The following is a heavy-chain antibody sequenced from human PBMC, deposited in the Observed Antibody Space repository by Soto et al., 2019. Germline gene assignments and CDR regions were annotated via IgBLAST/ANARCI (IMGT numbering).Heavy chain of an antibody. CDR3: AKDPPITIL. J-gene: IGHJ4*02. Sequence: GGALRLSCTASGFTFSSYIMNWVRQAPGKGLEWISTISVSGGSTYYADSVKGRFTSSRDNSKNTLYLQMSSLRAEDTAVYYCAKDPPITILWGQGTLVTVSP. CDR2: ISVSGGST. V-gene: IGHV3-23*01. CDR1: GFTFSSYI. D-gene: IGHD3-3*01.